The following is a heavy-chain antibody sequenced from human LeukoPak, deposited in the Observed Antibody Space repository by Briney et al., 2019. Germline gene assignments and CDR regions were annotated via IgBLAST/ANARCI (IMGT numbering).Heavy chain of an antibody. D-gene: IGHD3-3*01. CDR1: GGSISSYY. Sequence: PSETLSLTCTVSGGSISSYYWSWIRRPAGKGLEWIGRIYTSGSTNYNPSLKSRVTMSVDTSKNQFSLKLSSVTAADTAVYYCARESIFGVVIYMDVWGKGITVTVSS. CDR3: ARESIFGVVIYMDV. CDR2: IYTSGST. V-gene: IGHV4-4*07. J-gene: IGHJ6*03.